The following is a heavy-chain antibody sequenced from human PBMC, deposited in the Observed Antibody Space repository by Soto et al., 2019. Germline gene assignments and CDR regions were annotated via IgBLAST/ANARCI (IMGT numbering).Heavy chain of an antibody. V-gene: IGHV3-30-3*01. D-gene: IGHD1-20*01. Sequence: QVQLVESGGGVVQPGRSLRLSCAASGFTDSSDAMHWVRQALGKGLEWVAVISYDGSKKYYADSVKGRFTISRDNSKNTLYLQMNSLRAEDTAVYHCAGAYAAITPGDYWGQGTLVTVSS. J-gene: IGHJ4*02. CDR2: ISYDGSKK. CDR1: GFTDSSDA. CDR3: AGAYAAITPGDY.